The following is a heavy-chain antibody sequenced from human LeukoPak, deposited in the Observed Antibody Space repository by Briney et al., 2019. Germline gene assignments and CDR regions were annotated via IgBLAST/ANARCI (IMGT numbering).Heavy chain of an antibody. V-gene: IGHV1-2*02. J-gene: IGHJ4*02. CDR3: ARARYSSGWLCDY. D-gene: IGHD6-19*01. CDR2: INPNSGGT. Sequence: ASVKVSCKVSGYTLTELSMHWVRQAPGKGLEWMGWINPNSGGTNYAQKFQGRVTMTRDMSTSTVYMELSSLRSEDTAVYYCARARYSSGWLCDYWGQGTLVTVSS. CDR1: GYTLTELS.